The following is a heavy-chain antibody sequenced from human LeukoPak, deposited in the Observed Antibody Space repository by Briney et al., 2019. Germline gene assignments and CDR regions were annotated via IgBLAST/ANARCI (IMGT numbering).Heavy chain of an antibody. V-gene: IGHV1-46*01. Sequence: ASVKVSCKASGYTFTSYYMHWVRQAPGQGLEWMGIINPSGGSTSYAQKFQGRVTMTRDTSTSTVYMELSSLRSEDTAVYYCARVGDFWSGKPYYFDYWGQGTLVTVSS. J-gene: IGHJ4*02. CDR1: GYTFTSYY. CDR2: INPSGGST. CDR3: ARVGDFWSGKPYYFDY. D-gene: IGHD3-3*01.